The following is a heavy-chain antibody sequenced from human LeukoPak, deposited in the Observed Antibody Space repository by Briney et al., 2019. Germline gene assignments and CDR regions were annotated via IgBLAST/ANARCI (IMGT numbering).Heavy chain of an antibody. J-gene: IGHJ4*02. CDR1: GFTVSSNC. Sequence: GGSLRLSCAASGFTVSSNCMSWVRQAPGKGLEWVSVIYSGGSTYYADSVKGRFTISRDNSKNTLYLQMNSLRAEDTAVYYCARVRGITMVRGVINPYYFDYWGQGTLVTVSS. V-gene: IGHV3-53*01. D-gene: IGHD3-10*01. CDR3: ARVRGITMVRGVINPYYFDY. CDR2: IYSGGST.